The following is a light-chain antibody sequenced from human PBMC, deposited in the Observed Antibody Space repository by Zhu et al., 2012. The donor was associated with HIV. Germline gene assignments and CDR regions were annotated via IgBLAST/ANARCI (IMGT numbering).Light chain of an antibody. CDR2: DAS. Sequence: VLTQSPGTLSLSPGDRATLSCRASRNVDKFVTWYQQKPGQAPRLLIYDASKRATGIPARFSGSGSGTDFTLTISSLEPEDFALYYCQQRSNWPLTFGGGTKVEIK. CDR1: RNVDKF. CDR3: QQRSNWPLT. J-gene: IGKJ4*01. V-gene: IGKV3-11*01.